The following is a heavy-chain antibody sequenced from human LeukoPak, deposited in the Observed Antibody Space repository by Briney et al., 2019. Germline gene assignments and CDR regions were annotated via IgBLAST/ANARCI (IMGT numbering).Heavy chain of an antibody. CDR2: VSPYNGHT. D-gene: IGHD1-26*01. J-gene: IGHJ4*02. CDR3: ARDPDSGSYSSGY. CDR1: GYTFTNYG. Sequence: ASVKVSCKASGYTFTNYGFSWVRQAPGQGLEWMGWVSPYNGHTNYVQKLQGRVTMTTDTSTSTAYMELRSLRSDDTAVHYCARDPDSGSYSSGYWGQGTLVTVSS. V-gene: IGHV1-18*01.